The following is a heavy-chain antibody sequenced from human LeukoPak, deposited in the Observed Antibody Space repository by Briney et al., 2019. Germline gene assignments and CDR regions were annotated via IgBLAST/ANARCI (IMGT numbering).Heavy chain of an antibody. Sequence: SETLSLTCTVSGYSISSGYYWGWIRQPPGKGLEWIGSIYHSGSTYYNPSLKSRVTISVDTSKNQFSLKLSSVTAADTAVYYCARDPSGGAQNWFDPWGQGTLVTVSS. CDR3: ARDPSGGAQNWFDP. CDR2: IYHSGST. D-gene: IGHD1-26*01. CDR1: GYSISSGYY. J-gene: IGHJ5*02. V-gene: IGHV4-38-2*02.